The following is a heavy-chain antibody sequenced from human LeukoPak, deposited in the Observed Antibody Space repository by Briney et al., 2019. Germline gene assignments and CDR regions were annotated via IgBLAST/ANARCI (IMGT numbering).Heavy chain of an antibody. J-gene: IGHJ4*02. CDR3: ARDYSKDY. D-gene: IGHD4-11*01. V-gene: IGHV3-23*01. CDR1: GFTFSSYT. Sequence: GGSLRLSCAASGFTFSSYTMSWVRQAPGKGLEWVSTITTSDGNTYYADSVKGRFTVSRDNSKNTLYLQMNSLRAEDTAVYYCARDYSKDYWGQGTLVTVSS. CDR2: ITTSDGNT.